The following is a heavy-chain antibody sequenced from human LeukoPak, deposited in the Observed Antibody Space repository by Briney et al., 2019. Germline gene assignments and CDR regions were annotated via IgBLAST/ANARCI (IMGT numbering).Heavy chain of an antibody. CDR1: GGTFSSYA. CDR3: AINGDYDILTGYYH. J-gene: IGHJ4*02. Sequence: SVKVPCKASGGTFSSYAISSVRQAPGQGLEWMGGIIPIFGTANYAQKFQGRVTITADKSTSTAYMELSSLRSEDTAVYYCAINGDYDILTGYYHWGQGTLVTVSS. CDR2: IIPIFGTA. D-gene: IGHD3-9*01. V-gene: IGHV1-69*06.